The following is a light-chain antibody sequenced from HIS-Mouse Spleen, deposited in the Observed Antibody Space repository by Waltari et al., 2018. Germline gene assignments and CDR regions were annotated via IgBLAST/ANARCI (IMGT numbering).Light chain of an antibody. Sequence: QSALTQPASVSGSPGQPITISCPGTSRDVGGHHYVSWYQQHPGKAPKLMIYDVSNRPSGVSNRFSGSKSGNTASLTISGLQAEDEADYYCSSYTSSSFNVVFGGGTKLTVL. CDR2: DVS. CDR1: SRDVGGHHY. J-gene: IGLJ2*01. V-gene: IGLV2-14*03. CDR3: SSYTSSSFNVV.